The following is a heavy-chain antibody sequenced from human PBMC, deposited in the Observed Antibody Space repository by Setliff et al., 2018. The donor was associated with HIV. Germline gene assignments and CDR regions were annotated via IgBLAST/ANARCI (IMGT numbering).Heavy chain of an antibody. D-gene: IGHD5-12*01. CDR2: ISGSGGST. CDR3: AKRVSPVATSIYYYYMDV. V-gene: IGHV3-23*01. Sequence: HPGGSLRLSCAASGFTFSSYAMSWVRQAPGKGLEWVSAISGSGGSTYYADSVKGRFTISRDNSKNTLYLQMNSLRAEDTAVYYCAKRVSPVATSIYYYYMDVWGKGTTVTVSS. CDR1: GFTFSSYA. J-gene: IGHJ6*03.